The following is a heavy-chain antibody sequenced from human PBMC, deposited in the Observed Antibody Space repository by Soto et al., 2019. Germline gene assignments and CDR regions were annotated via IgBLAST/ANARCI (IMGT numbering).Heavy chain of an antibody. V-gene: IGHV4-4*07. CDR3: ARDRITMVRGVISTGGFDY. D-gene: IGHD3-10*01. CDR1: GGSISSYY. Sequence: PSETLSLTCTVSGGSISSYYWSWIRKPAGKGLEWIGRIYTSGSTNYNPSLKSRVTMSVDTSKNQFSLKLSSVTAADTAVYYCARDRITMVRGVISTGGFDYWGQGTLVTVSS. J-gene: IGHJ4*02. CDR2: IYTSGST.